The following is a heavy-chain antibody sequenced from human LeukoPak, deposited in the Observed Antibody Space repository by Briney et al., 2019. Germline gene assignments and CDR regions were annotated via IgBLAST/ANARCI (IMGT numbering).Heavy chain of an antibody. CDR3: ARDGYYDSSGYPYYFDY. CDR1: GFTFSSYW. J-gene: IGHJ4*02. V-gene: IGHV3-21*01. Sequence: GGSLRLSCEDSGFTFSSYWIEWVLQAPGKGLVWLSSISSSSSYIYYADSVKGRFTISRDNAKNSLYLQMNSLRAEDTAVYYCARDGYYDSSGYPYYFDYWGQGTLVTVSS. D-gene: IGHD3-22*01. CDR2: ISSSSSYI.